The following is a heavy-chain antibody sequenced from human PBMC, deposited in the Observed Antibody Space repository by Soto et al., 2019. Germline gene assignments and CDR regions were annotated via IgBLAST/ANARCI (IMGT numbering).Heavy chain of an antibody. J-gene: IGHJ5*02. D-gene: IGHD3-16*01. CDR2: IYQTGST. CDR1: NGSITSGNW. CDR3: ARVWGALAPIAGWFGP. V-gene: IGHV4-4*02. Sequence: QVQLQESGPGLVKPSGTLSLTCAVSNGSITSGNWWRWVRQPPGKGLGWVGGIYQTGSTNYNPSLRSRAIISVSTSKNHFYMSLSSVTAADTAVYFCARVWGALAPIAGWFGPWGRGILVTVSS.